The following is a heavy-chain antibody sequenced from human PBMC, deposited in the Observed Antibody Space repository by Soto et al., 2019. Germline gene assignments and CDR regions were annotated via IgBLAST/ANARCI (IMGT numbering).Heavy chain of an antibody. Sequence: ASVKVSCKASGYTFTNYYMHWVRQAPGQGLEWMGWINGYNGNTNHAQKLQGRVTMSTDTSTSTAYMELRSLRSDDSAVYYCARMGDVPYYYYGMDVWGQGTTVTVSS. J-gene: IGHJ6*02. D-gene: IGHD3-16*01. CDR2: INGYNGNT. CDR3: ARMGDVPYYYYGMDV. CDR1: GYTFTNYY. V-gene: IGHV1-18*04.